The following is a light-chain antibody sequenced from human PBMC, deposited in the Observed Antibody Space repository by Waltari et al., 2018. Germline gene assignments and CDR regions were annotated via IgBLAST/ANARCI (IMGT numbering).Light chain of an antibody. CDR3: QQYNQWPYT. J-gene: IGKJ2*01. CDR2: AAS. V-gene: IGKV3-15*01. Sequence: ETVMTQSPVTLSVSPGDRATLSCRASQGISINLAWYQQIPGQAPRLLIYAASTPATGVSARFSGTGSGTDFTLTISNLQSEDFAVYFCQQYNQWPYTFGQGTRLELK. CDR1: QGISIN.